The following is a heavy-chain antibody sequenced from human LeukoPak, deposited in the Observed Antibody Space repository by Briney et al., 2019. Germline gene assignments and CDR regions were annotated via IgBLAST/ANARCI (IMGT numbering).Heavy chain of an antibody. Sequence: GGSLRLSCAASGFTFSSYAMSWVRQAPGKGLEWVSRISDSGDITYYADSVKGRFTISRGNSKNTLYLQMNSLRAEDTAVYYCSKDRAGYSGARGFDYWGQGTLVTVSS. CDR2: ISDSGDIT. D-gene: IGHD5-12*01. J-gene: IGHJ4*02. V-gene: IGHV3-23*01. CDR3: SKDRAGYSGARGFDY. CDR1: GFTFSSYA.